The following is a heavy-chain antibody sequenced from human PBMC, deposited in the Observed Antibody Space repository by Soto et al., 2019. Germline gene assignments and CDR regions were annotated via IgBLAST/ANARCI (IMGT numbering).Heavy chain of an antibody. Sequence: ASVKVSCKASGYTFTSYYMHWVRQAPGQGLEWMGWINPNSGGTNYAQKFQGWVTMTRDTSISTAYMELSRLRSDDTAVYYCEREGDYGNYPRLNAFDIWGQGTMVTVSS. CDR1: GYTFTSYY. CDR2: INPNSGGT. CDR3: EREGDYGNYPRLNAFDI. V-gene: IGHV1-2*04. D-gene: IGHD4-17*01. J-gene: IGHJ3*02.